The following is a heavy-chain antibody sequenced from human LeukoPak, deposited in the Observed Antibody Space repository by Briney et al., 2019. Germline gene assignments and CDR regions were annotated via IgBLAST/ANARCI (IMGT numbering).Heavy chain of an antibody. CDR3: ARDPESSSFDL. Sequence: GGSLRLSCAASGFTFDDYGMSWVRQAPGKGLEWVSGINWNGGSTGYADSVKGRIIISRDNAKNSLYLEINSLRADDTAVYYCARDPESSSFDLWGRGAHVTVSS. J-gene: IGHJ4*02. D-gene: IGHD6-13*01. CDR1: GFTFDDYG. V-gene: IGHV3-20*04. CDR2: INWNGGST.